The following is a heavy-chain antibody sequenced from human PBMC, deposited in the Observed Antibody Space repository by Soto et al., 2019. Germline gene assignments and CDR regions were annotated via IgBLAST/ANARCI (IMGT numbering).Heavy chain of an antibody. D-gene: IGHD6-19*01. Sequence: QVQLVQSGAEVKKPGASVKVSCKASGYNFIDYDINWMRQSTGQGLEWMGWMTPNSGNTGYAQKFQGRVTLTRDTSIGTAYMELSSLNTEDTAVYYCSRIPYGSGLFDPWGQGTLVTVSS. J-gene: IGHJ5*02. CDR3: SRIPYGSGLFDP. V-gene: IGHV1-8*01. CDR2: MTPNSGNT. CDR1: GYNFIDYD.